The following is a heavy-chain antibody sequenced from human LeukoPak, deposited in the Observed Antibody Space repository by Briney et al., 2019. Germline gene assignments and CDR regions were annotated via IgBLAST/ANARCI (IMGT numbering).Heavy chain of an antibody. CDR2: ISSSSSYI. V-gene: IGHV3-21*01. Sequence: GGSLRLSCAASGFTFSSYSMNWVRQAPGKGLEWDSSISSSSSYIYYADSVKGRFTISRDNAKNSLYLQMNSLRAEDTAVYYCARGDYGDYARFDPWGQGTLVTVSS. CDR1: GFTFSSYS. D-gene: IGHD4-17*01. CDR3: ARGDYGDYARFDP. J-gene: IGHJ5*02.